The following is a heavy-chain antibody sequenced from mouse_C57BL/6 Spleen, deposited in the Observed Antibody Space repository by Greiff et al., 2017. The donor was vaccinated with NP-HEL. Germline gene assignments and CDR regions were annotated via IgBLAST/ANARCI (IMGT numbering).Heavy chain of an antibody. CDR3: ARRGLRDAMDY. D-gene: IGHD2-2*01. CDR2: INPNNGGT. J-gene: IGHJ4*01. V-gene: IGHV1-18*01. CDR1: GYTFTDYN. Sequence: EVKLVESGPELVKPGASVKIPCKASGYTFTDYNMDWVKQSHGKSLEWIGDINPNNGGTIYNQKFKGKATLTVDKSSSTAYMELRSLTSEDTAVYYCARRGLRDAMDYWGQGTSVTVSS.